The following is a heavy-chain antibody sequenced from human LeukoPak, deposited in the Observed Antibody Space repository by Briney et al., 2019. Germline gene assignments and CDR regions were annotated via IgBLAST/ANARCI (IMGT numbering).Heavy chain of an antibody. V-gene: IGHV3-23*01. CDR3: SKSRVATGTFYFDY. CDR2: ISGNDGGTT. J-gene: IGHJ4*02. D-gene: IGHD6-13*01. Sequence: GGSLRLSCAASGFTFSSYSMSWVRQAPGKGLEWVSGISGNDGGTTYYADSVEGRFSISRDDSKSTLYLQMNSLRVEDTAIYYCSKSRVATGTFYFDYWGQGTLVTVSS. CDR1: GFTFSSYS.